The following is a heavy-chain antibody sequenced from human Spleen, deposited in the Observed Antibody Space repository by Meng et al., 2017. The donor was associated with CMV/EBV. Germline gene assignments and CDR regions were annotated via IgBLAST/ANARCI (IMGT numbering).Heavy chain of an antibody. CDR1: GGTFSSYA. Sequence: SVKVSCKASGGTFSSYAISWVRQAPGQGLEXXGGIIPIFGTANYAQKFXGRVTITTDESTSTAYRELXSLRSEDTAVYYCARPIVGATSGAFDIWGQGTKVTVSS. D-gene: IGHD1-26*01. J-gene: IGHJ3*02. CDR2: IIPIFGTA. V-gene: IGHV1-69*05. CDR3: ARPIVGATSGAFDI.